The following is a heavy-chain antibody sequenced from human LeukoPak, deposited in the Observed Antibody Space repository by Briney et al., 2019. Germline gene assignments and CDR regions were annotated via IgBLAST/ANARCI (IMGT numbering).Heavy chain of an antibody. V-gene: IGHV4-31*03. CDR3: ARGPKYSSSWYRRNWFDP. CDR2: IYYSGST. D-gene: IGHD6-13*01. J-gene: IGHJ5*02. CDR1: GGSISSGGYY. Sequence: PSETLSLTCTVPGGSISSGGYYWSWIRQHPGKGLEWIGYIYYSGSTYYNPSLKSRVTISVDTSKNQFSLKLSSVTAADTAVYYCARGPKYSSSWYRRNWFDPWGQGTLVTVSS.